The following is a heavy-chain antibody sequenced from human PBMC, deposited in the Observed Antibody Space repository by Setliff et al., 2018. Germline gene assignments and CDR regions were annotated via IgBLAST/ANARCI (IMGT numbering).Heavy chain of an antibody. Sequence: WASVKVSCKASGGSFRTSSISWVRQAPGQGLEWMGGIIPILNKPNYAQSFQGRVAITADKSTTTSYMELSGLRSEDTALYFCATDLKFTRFCFGSNCYSGAFEMWGQGTMVT. V-gene: IGHV1-69*10. CDR1: GGSFRTSS. D-gene: IGHD2-21*02. CDR2: IIPILNKP. CDR3: ATDLKFTRFCFGSNCYSGAFEM. J-gene: IGHJ3*02.